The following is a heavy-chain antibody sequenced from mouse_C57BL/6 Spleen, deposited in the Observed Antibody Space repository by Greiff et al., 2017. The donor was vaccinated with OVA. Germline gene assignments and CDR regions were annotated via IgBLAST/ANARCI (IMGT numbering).Heavy chain of an antibody. J-gene: IGHJ4*01. V-gene: IGHV5-4*01. CDR1: GFTFSSYA. D-gene: IGHD1-1*01. CDR3: ARDGDYSYAMDY. Sequence: EVQLVESGGGLVKPGGSLKLSCAASGFTFSSYAMSWVRQTPEKRLEWVATISAGGSYTYYPDNVKGRFTFSRDNAKNNLYLQMSHLKSEDTAMYYCARDGDYSYAMDYWGQGTSVTVSS. CDR2: ISAGGSYT.